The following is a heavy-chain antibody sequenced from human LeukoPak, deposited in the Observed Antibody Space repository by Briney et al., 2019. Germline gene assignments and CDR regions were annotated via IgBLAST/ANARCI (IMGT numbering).Heavy chain of an antibody. CDR1: GFTFDDYA. CDR3: AKGGGPYGSGTPFGC. V-gene: IGHV3-9*01. J-gene: IGHJ4*02. CDR2: ISWNSGSI. Sequence: GGSLRLSCAASGFTFDDYAMHWVRQAPGKGLEWVSGISWNSGSIGYADSVKGRFTISRDNAKNSLYLQMNSLRAEDTALYYCAKGGGPYGSGTPFGCWGQGTLVTVSS. D-gene: IGHD3-10*01.